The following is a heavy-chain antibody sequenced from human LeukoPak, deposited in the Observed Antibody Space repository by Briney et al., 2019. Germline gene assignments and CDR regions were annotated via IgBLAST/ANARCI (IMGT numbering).Heavy chain of an antibody. CDR3: VKVYPTVTTSSVLGS. Sequence: GGSLRLSCAASGFIFSNYAIDWVRQAPGKGLEWVAAASYDGNLQHYADAVKGRFTVSRDNSKNTVFLQINSLRTDDSAVYWCVKVYPTVTTSSVLGSWGQGTLVTVSS. V-gene: IGHV3-30*18. CDR1: GFIFSNYA. J-gene: IGHJ4*02. D-gene: IGHD4-17*01. CDR2: ASYDGNLQ.